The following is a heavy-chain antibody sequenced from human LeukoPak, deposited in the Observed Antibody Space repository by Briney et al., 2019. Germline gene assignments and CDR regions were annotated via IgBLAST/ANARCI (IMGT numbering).Heavy chain of an antibody. CDR3: ARGLSYDFWSGHGYYYMDV. V-gene: IGHV4-61*10. CDR2: IYYSGST. Sequence: SQTLSLTCTVSGGSISSGSFYWSWIRQPAGKGLEWIGYIYYSGSTNYNPSLKSRVTISVDTSKNQFSLKLSSVTAADTAVYYCARGLSYDFWSGHGYYYMDVWGKGTTVTVSS. D-gene: IGHD3-3*01. CDR1: GGSISSGSFY. J-gene: IGHJ6*03.